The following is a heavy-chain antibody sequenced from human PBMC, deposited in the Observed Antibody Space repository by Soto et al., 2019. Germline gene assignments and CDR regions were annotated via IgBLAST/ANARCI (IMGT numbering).Heavy chain of an antibody. Sequence: PGGSMRLSCVASALTFSSYGMHWVRQAPGKGLEWVAIISYDGSNTYYADSVKGRFTISRDNSKNTLYLQMNSLRAEDTSVYYCAKEGGLSGSYYISSSYYFDYWGQGTLVTVSS. D-gene: IGHD1-26*01. CDR2: ISYDGSNT. J-gene: IGHJ4*02. CDR3: AKEGGLSGSYYISSSYYFDY. CDR1: ALTFSSYG. V-gene: IGHV3-30*18.